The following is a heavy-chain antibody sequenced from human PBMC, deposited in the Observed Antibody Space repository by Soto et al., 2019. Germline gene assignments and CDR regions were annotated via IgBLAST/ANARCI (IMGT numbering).Heavy chain of an antibody. D-gene: IGHD2-8*01. CDR3: ARFQGLCVAHIDY. CDR1: GGSVTCFY. V-gene: IGHV4-59*02. Sequence: ETLSLTCSVSGGSVTCFYLSWIRQPPGKGLEWIGYIFHSGSSNYNPSLKSRGTISVDTSKSQICLRLTSVTAAATAIYHRARFQGLCVAHIDYWGQGTVVTVSS. J-gene: IGHJ4*02. CDR2: IFHSGSS.